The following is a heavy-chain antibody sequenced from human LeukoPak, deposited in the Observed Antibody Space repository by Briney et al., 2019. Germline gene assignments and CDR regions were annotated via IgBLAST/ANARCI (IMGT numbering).Heavy chain of an antibody. CDR1: GFTVSNNY. CDR2: IYSGGDT. J-gene: IGHJ4*02. D-gene: IGHD3-10*01. CDR3: AGRSMVQGVIGDY. Sequence: GGSLRLSCAASGFTVSNNYMNWVRQAPGKGLEWVSLIYSGGDTSYADSVKGRFTISRDNSKNTLYLQMNSLRAEDTAVYYCAGRSMVQGVIGDYWGQGTLVTVSS. V-gene: IGHV3-53*01.